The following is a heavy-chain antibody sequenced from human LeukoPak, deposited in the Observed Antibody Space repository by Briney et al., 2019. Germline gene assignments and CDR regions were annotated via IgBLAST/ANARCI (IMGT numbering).Heavy chain of an antibody. CDR2: IYSGGST. D-gene: IGHD1-1*01. CDR3: ARAGQLIAFDI. CDR1: GFTERSNY. J-gene: IGHJ3*02. V-gene: IGHV3-53*01. Sequence: PGGSLTLPCAASGFTERSNYMSGVRQAPGKGLEWVSVIYSGGSTYLADSVKGRFTISRDNPKNTLYLQMNSLRAEDTAVYYCARAGQLIAFDIWGQGAMVTVSS.